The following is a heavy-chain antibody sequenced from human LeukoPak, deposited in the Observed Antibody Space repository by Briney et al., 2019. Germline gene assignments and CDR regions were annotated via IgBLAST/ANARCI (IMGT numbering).Heavy chain of an antibody. CDR3: ARDRSDIVVVPAAMGY. CDR2: ISSSGGDT. J-gene: IGHJ4*02. Sequence: PGGSLRLSCAASGFTFSSSAMSWVRQAPGKGLEWVSSISSSGGDTNSADSVRGRFTISRDNAKNSLYLQMNSLRAEDTAVYYCARDRSDIVVVPAAMGYWGQGTLVTVSS. CDR1: GFTFSSSA. V-gene: IGHV3-23*01. D-gene: IGHD2-2*01.